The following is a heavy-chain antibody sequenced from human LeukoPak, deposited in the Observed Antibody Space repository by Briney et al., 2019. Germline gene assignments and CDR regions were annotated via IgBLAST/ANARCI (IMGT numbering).Heavy chain of an antibody. CDR3: ATLLPGV. D-gene: IGHD1-26*01. J-gene: IGHJ4*02. CDR2: INSDGSIT. Sequence: QPGGSLRLSCVASGFTISNYWMHWVRQAPGKGLVWVSRINSDGSITTYADSVKGRLTISRDNAKNTMYLQMNSLRDEDTAVYYCATLLPGVWGQGTLVTVSS. V-gene: IGHV3-74*01. CDR1: GFTISNYW.